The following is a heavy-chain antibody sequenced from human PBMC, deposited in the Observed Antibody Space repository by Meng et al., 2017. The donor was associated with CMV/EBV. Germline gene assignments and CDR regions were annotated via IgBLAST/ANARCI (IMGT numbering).Heavy chain of an antibody. J-gene: IGHJ3*02. V-gene: IGHV4-38-2*02. CDR3: ARGGGNI. CDR2: IYHSGST. D-gene: IGHD1-26*01. CDR1: GYSISSGYY. Sequence: GSLRLSCTVSGYSISSGYYWGWIRQPPGKGLEWIGSIYHSGSTYYNPSLKSRVTISVDTSKNQFSLKLSSVTAADTAVYYCARGGGNIWGQGTMVTVSS.